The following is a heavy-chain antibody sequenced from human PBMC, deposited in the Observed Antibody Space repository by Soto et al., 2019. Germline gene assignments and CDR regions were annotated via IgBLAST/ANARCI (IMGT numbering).Heavy chain of an antibody. D-gene: IGHD6-13*01. V-gene: IGHV4-59*01. CDR1: GGSISSYY. CDR2: IYYSGST. Sequence: QVQLQESGPGLVKPSETLSLTCTVSGGSISSYYWSWIRQPPGKGLEWIGYIYYSGSTNYNPSLKSRVTISVDTSKNQFSLKLSSVTAADTAVYYCARGARVPPRGLAAAGAYNWFDPWGQGTLVTVSS. J-gene: IGHJ5*02. CDR3: ARGARVPPRGLAAAGAYNWFDP.